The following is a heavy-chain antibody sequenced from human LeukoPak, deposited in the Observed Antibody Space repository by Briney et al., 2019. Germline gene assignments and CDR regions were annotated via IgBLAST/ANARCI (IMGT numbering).Heavy chain of an antibody. CDR2: IYPGDSDT. J-gene: IGHJ4*02. CDR1: GYSFTSYW. D-gene: IGHD4-17*01. V-gene: IGHV5-51*01. CDR3: ARPTMTTGAAAAY. Sequence: GESLKISCKGSGYSFTSYWIGWVRQMPGKALEWMGIIYPGDSDTRYSPSFQGQATISADKSISTAYLQWSSLKASDTAMYYCARPTMTTGAAAAYWGQGTLVTVSS.